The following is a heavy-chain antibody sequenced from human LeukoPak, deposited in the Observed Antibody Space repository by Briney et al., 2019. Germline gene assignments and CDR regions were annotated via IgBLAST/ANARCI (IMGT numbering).Heavy chain of an antibody. V-gene: IGHV4-31*03. Sequence: PSQTLSLTCTVSGGSISSGGYYWSWIRQHPGKGLEWIGYIYYSGSTCYNPSLKSRVTISVDTSKNQFSLKLSSVTAADTAVYYCAISRPTMVRGFDPWGQGTLVTVSS. J-gene: IGHJ5*02. D-gene: IGHD3-10*01. CDR3: AISRPTMVRGFDP. CDR2: IYYSGST. CDR1: GGSISSGGYY.